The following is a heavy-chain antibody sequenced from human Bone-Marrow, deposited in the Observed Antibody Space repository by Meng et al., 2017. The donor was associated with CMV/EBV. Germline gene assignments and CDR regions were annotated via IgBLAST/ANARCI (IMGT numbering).Heavy chain of an antibody. CDR3: ARDNSIITPYYFDY. J-gene: IGHJ4*02. D-gene: IGHD3-10*01. CDR2: ISYDGSNK. CDR1: GFTVSSDS. Sequence: GGSLRLSCAASGFTVSSDSISWVRPAPGKGLEWVAVISYDGSNKYYADSVKGRFTISRDNSKNTLYLQMNSLRAEDTAVYYCARDNSIITPYYFDYWGQGTLVTVSS. V-gene: IGHV3-30-3*01.